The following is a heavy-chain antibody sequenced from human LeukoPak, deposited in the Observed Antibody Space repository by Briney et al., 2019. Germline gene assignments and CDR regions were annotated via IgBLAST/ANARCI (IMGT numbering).Heavy chain of an antibody. V-gene: IGHV4-39*07. CDR2: IYYSGST. D-gene: IGHD2-15*01. Sequence: PSETLSLTCTVSGGSISSYYWGWIRQPPGKGLEWIGSIYYSGSTYYNPSLKSRVTISVDTSKNQFSLKLSSVTAADTAVYYCVGVVAATDWFDPWGQETLVTVSS. CDR3: VGVVAATDWFDP. CDR1: GGSISSYY. J-gene: IGHJ5*02.